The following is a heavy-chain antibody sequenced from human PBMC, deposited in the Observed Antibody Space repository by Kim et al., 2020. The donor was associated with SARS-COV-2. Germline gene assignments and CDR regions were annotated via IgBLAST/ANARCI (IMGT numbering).Heavy chain of an antibody. CDR3: ATPNPLYILYSGSGGGDAFDI. CDR1: GGTFSSYA. Sequence: SVKVSCKASGGTFSSYAISWVRQAPGQGLEWMGGIIPIFGTANYAQKFQGRVTITADESTSTAYMELSSLRSEDTAVYYCATPNPLYILYSGSGGGDAFDIWGQGTMVTVSS. J-gene: IGHJ3*02. CDR2: IIPIFGTA. V-gene: IGHV1-69*13. D-gene: IGHD1-26*01.